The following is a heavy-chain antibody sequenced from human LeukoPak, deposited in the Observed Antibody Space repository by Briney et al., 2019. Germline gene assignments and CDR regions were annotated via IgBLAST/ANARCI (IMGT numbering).Heavy chain of an antibody. V-gene: IGHV4-34*01. CDR3: ARGRAAAGTGAFDY. J-gene: IGHJ4*02. CDR2: INHSGST. D-gene: IGHD6-13*01. Sequence: SETLSLTCADYGGSFSGYYWSWIRQPPGKGLEWIGEINHSGSTNYNPSLKSRVTISVDTSKNQFSLKLSSVTAADTAVYYCARGRAAAGTGAFDYWGQGTLVTVSS. CDR1: GGSFSGYY.